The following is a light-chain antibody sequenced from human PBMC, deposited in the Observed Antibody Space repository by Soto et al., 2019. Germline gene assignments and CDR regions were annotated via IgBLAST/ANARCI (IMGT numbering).Light chain of an antibody. CDR3: KKYDSAPFT. Sequence: DIQMTQSPSSLSASVGDRVTITCRASQGISNFLVWYQQKPGKVPRVLIYAASTLQSGVPSRFSGSGSGTDFTLTISSLQPEDVATYYCKKYDSAPFTFGPGTKVDIK. V-gene: IGKV1-27*01. CDR2: AAS. J-gene: IGKJ3*01. CDR1: QGISNF.